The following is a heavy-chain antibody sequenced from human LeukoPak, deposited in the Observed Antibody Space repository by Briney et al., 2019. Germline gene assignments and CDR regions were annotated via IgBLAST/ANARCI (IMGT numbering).Heavy chain of an antibody. CDR3: ARLVDAFDI. CDR1: GDSFSGYH. CDR2: IYTGGSS. Sequence: SETLSLTCTVSGDSFSGYHWSWIRQSAEKGLEWIGIIYTGGSSNYNPSLKSRVTISVDTSKNQFSLKLSSVTAADTAVYYCARLVDAFDIWGQGTMVTVSS. J-gene: IGHJ3*02. V-gene: IGHV4-4*07. D-gene: IGHD2-8*02.